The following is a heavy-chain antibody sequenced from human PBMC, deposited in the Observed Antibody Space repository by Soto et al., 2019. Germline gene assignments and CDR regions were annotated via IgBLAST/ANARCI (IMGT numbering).Heavy chain of an antibody. Sequence: SETLSLTCAVFGGSFSGYYWSWIRQPPGKGLEWIGEIDYSGSTNYNPSLKSRVTISVDTSKNQFSLNLNSVIAADTAVYYCARGGTYSGYGGYWGQGTLVTVSS. J-gene: IGHJ4*02. CDR1: GGSFSGYY. CDR2: IDYSGST. CDR3: ARGGTYSGYGGY. V-gene: IGHV4-34*01. D-gene: IGHD5-12*01.